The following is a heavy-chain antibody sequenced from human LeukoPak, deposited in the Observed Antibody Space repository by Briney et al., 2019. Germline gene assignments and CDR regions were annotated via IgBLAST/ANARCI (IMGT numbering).Heavy chain of an antibody. J-gene: IGHJ4*02. CDR1: GFSLSTNDMC. D-gene: IGHD1-7*01. Sequence: SGPALVKPTQTLTLTCTFSGFSLSTNDMCVSWIRQPPGKALEWLARIDWDDDKYYSTSLKTRLTISKDTSKNQVVLTMTNMDPVDTATYYCARIRPLTGTRAYFDYWGQGTLVTVSS. CDR2: IDWDDDK. V-gene: IGHV2-70*11. CDR3: ARIRPLTGTRAYFDY.